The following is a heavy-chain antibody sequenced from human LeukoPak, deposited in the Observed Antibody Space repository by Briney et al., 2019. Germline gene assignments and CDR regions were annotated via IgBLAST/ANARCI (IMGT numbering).Heavy chain of an antibody. J-gene: IGHJ4*02. D-gene: IGHD6-6*01. CDR3: VTGGGSSRFDH. Sequence: GASVKVSCKASGYIFTDYYIHWVRQAPGQGLEWMEWINPNSGGTDYAQKFQGRVTMTRDTSISTAYMELSRLRSDDTAVYYCVTGGGSSRFDHWGQGALVTVSS. V-gene: IGHV1-2*02. CDR2: INPNSGGT. CDR1: GYIFTDYY.